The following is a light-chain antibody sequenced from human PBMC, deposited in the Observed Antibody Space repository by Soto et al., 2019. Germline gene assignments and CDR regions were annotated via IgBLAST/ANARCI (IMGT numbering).Light chain of an antibody. CDR1: QSISSW. V-gene: IGKV1-5*03. CDR3: QQYGSSSPWT. J-gene: IGKJ1*01. Sequence: DIQMTQSPSTLSASVGDRVTITCRASQSISSWLAWYQQKPGKAPKLLIYKASSLETGVPSRFSGSGSGTEFTLTISSLQPDDCASYYCQQYGSSSPWTFGQGTKVEVK. CDR2: KAS.